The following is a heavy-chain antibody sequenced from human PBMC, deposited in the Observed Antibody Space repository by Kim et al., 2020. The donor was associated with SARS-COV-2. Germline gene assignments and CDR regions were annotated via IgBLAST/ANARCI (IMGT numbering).Heavy chain of an antibody. CDR1: GFTFSSYA. J-gene: IGHJ5*02. D-gene: IGHD3-22*01. CDR3: AKDRGITMIVVVKWSRGFDP. V-gene: IGHV3-23*01. CDR2: ISGSGGST. Sequence: GGSLRLSCAASGFTFSSYAMSWVRQAPGKGLEWVSAISGSGGSTYYADSVKGRFTISRDNSKNTLYLQMNSLRAEDTAVYYCAKDRGITMIVVVKWSRGFDPWGQGTLVTVSS.